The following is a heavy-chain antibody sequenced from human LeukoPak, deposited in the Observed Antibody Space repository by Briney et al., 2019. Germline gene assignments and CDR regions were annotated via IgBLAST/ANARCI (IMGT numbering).Heavy chain of an antibody. CDR2: ISAYNGNT. V-gene: IGHV1-18*01. CDR1: GYTFTSYG. CDR3: ARDKLAGGFDY. D-gene: IGHD3-3*02. Sequence: GASVKVSCKASGYTFTSYGISWVRQAPGQGLEWMGWISAYNGNTNYAQKLQGRVTMTTDTSTSTAYVELRSLRSDDTAVFYCARDKLAGGFDYWGQGTLVTVSS. J-gene: IGHJ4*02.